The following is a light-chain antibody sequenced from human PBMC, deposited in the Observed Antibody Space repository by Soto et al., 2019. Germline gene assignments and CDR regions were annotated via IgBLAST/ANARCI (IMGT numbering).Light chain of an antibody. Sequence: QSALTQPASVSGSPGQSITISCTGTSSDVGGYNYVSWYQQHPGKAPKLMIYDVSNRASGVSNRFSGSTSANTASLTISGLQGEEEADYYCSSYTSSSTWVFGGGTKLTVL. CDR3: SSYTSSSTWV. CDR1: SSDVGGYNY. V-gene: IGLV2-14*01. CDR2: DVS. J-gene: IGLJ3*02.